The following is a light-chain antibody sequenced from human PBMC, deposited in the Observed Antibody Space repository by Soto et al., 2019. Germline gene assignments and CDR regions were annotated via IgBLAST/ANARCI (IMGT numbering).Light chain of an antibody. J-gene: IGLJ1*01. CDR1: SSNIGAGFN. CDR2: DNN. CDR3: KSSDSSLSGPNYV. Sequence: QSVLTQPPSVSGAPGQRVTISCTGSSSNIGAGFNVHWYQQVPGTAPKLHIYDNNNRPSGVPDRFSGSKSDTSASLAITGLQSEDVADYFCKSSDSSLSGPNYVFGTGTKVTVL. V-gene: IGLV1-40*01.